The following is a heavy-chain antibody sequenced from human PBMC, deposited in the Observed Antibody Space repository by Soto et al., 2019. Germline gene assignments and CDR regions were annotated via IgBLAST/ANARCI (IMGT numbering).Heavy chain of an antibody. D-gene: IGHD3-10*01. Sequence: SVKVSCKASGGTFSSYAISWVRQAPGQGLEWMGGIIHIFGTANYAQKFQGRVTITADKSTSTAYMELSSLRSEDTAVYYCARDRYYYGSGSSGPYWFDPWGQGTLVTVSS. V-gene: IGHV1-69*06. J-gene: IGHJ5*02. CDR2: IIHIFGTA. CDR1: GGTFSSYA. CDR3: ARDRYYYGSGSSGPYWFDP.